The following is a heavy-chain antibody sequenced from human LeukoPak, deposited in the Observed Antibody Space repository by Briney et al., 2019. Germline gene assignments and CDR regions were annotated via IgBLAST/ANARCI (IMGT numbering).Heavy chain of an antibody. J-gene: IGHJ3*02. Sequence: SVKVSCKASGGTFSSYAISWVRQAPGQGLEWMGGIIPIFGTANYAQKFQGRVTITADESTSTAYMELGSLRSEDTAVYYCARGLSWLLGAFDIWGQGTMVTVSS. CDR1: GGTFSSYA. CDR3: ARGLSWLLGAFDI. V-gene: IGHV1-69*13. CDR2: IIPIFGTA. D-gene: IGHD5-12*01.